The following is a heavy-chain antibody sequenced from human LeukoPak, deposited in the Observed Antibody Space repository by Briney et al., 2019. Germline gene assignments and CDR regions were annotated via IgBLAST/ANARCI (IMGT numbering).Heavy chain of an antibody. CDR1: GYSFTSYW. V-gene: IGHV1-2*02. Sequence: GESLKISCKGSGYSFTSYWIGWVRQAPGQGLEWMGWINPNSGGTNYAQKFQGRVTMTRDTSISTAYMELSRLRSDDTAVYYCASLIPDYFDYWGQGTLVTVSS. CDR3: ASLIPDYFDY. CDR2: INPNSGGT. J-gene: IGHJ4*02.